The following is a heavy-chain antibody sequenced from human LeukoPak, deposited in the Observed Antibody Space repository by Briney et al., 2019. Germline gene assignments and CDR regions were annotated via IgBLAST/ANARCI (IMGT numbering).Heavy chain of an antibody. CDR3: AKEGYSYGNWFDP. J-gene: IGHJ5*02. D-gene: IGHD5-18*01. CDR2: INHSGST. V-gene: IGHV4-34*01. Sequence: PSETLSLTCAVYGGSFSGYYWSWIRQPPGKGLEWIGEINHSGSTNYNPSLKSRVTISVDTSKNQFSLKLSSVTAADTAVYYCAKEGYSYGNWFDPWGQGTLVTVSS. CDR1: GGSFSGYY.